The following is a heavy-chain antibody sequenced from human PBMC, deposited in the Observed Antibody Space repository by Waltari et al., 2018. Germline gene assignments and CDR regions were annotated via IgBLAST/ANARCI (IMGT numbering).Heavy chain of an antibody. V-gene: IGHV4-31*03. CDR3: VGMGAGASLFDY. D-gene: IGHD1-1*01. J-gene: IGHJ4*02. CDR1: GGSISSGGYY. Sequence: QVQLQESGPGLVKPSQTLSLTCTVSGGSISSGGYYWVWNRQHPGKGLEWIGYIYYSGSTYYNPSLKSRVTISVDTSKNQFSLKLSSVTAADTAVYYCVGMGAGASLFDYWGQGTLVTVSS. CDR2: IYYSGST.